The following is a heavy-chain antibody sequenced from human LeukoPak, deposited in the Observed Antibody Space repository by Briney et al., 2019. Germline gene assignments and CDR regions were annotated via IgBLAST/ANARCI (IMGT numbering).Heavy chain of an antibody. CDR2: IDPNGVST. V-gene: IGHV1-46*01. CDR3: ARMTTGVPDY. Sequence: ASVKVSCKASGYSLTRYHMSWVRQAPGQGPEWMGIIDPNGVSTSYVQKFQGRVTMTRDTSTSTFYMELSSLRSEDTAVYYCARMTTGVPDYGGEGTLVTVSS. J-gene: IGHJ4*02. CDR1: GYSLTRYH. D-gene: IGHD1-1*01.